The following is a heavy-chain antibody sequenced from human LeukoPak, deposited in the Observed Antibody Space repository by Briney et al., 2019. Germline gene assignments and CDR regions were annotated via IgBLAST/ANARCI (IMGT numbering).Heavy chain of an antibody. CDR1: GGSISSYY. V-gene: IGHV4-59*08. CDR3: ARHIGSYYNAFDI. Sequence: SETLSLTCTVSGGSISSYYWSWIRQPPGKGLEWIGYIYCSGSTNYNPSLKSRVTISVDTSKNQFSLKLSSVTAADTAVYYCARHIGSYYNAFDIWGQGTMVTVSS. J-gene: IGHJ3*02. D-gene: IGHD1-26*01. CDR2: IYCSGST.